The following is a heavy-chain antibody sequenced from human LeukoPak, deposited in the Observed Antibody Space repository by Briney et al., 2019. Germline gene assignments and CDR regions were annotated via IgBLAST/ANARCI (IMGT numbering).Heavy chain of an antibody. CDR1: GGSISSGNYY. V-gene: IGHV4-31*03. Sequence: SETLSLTCSVSGGSISSGNYYWSWIRQHPGKGLEWIGYIYNSGSTFYNPSLKRRVTISVDTSKNYFSLKLRSVTAADTAVYYCAIPTIRGVISAFDIWGQGTMVTVSS. D-gene: IGHD3-10*01. CDR2: IYNSGST. J-gene: IGHJ3*02. CDR3: AIPTIRGVISAFDI.